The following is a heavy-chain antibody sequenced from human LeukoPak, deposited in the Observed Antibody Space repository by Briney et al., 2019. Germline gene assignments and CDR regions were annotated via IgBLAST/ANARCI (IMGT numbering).Heavy chain of an antibody. Sequence: GRSLRLSCAASGFTFSSYGMHWVRQAPGKGLEWVAVISYDGSNKYYADSVKGRFTISRDNSKNTLYLQMNSLRAEDTAVYYFAKDAQLLWFGESNIDYWGQGTLVTGSS. D-gene: IGHD3-10*01. CDR1: GFTFSSYG. CDR3: AKDAQLLWFGESNIDY. CDR2: ISYDGSNK. V-gene: IGHV3-30*18. J-gene: IGHJ4*02.